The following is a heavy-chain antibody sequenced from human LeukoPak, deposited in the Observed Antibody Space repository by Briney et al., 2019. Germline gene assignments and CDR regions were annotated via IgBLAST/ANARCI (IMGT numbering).Heavy chain of an antibody. CDR1: GYTFTGYY. J-gene: IGHJ4*02. CDR2: INPNSGNT. V-gene: IGHV1-8*02. CDR3: ARGLKKISSGWLK. Sequence: ASVKVSCKASGYTFTGYYMHWVRQAPGQGLEWMGWINPNSGNTGYAQKFQGRVTMTRNTSISTAYMELSSLRSEDTAVYYCARGLKKISSGWLKWGQGTLVTVSS. D-gene: IGHD6-19*01.